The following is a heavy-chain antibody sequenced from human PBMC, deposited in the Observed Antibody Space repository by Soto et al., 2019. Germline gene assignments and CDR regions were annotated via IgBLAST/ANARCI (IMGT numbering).Heavy chain of an antibody. D-gene: IGHD2-8*01. Sequence: QVQLQESGPGLVKPSQTLSLTCTVSGGSISSGDYYWSWIRQPPGKGLEWIGYIYDSGSTYYNSSLKSRVNIALDTSKNQFSLKLTSVSAADTAVYYCACDNGVGAWGQGTLVTVSS. J-gene: IGHJ5*02. CDR1: GGSISSGDYY. CDR2: IYDSGST. CDR3: ACDNGVGA. V-gene: IGHV4-30-4*01.